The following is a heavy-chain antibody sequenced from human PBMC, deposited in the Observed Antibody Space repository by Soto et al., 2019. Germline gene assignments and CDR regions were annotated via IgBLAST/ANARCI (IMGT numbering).Heavy chain of an antibody. V-gene: IGHV3-30*04. J-gene: IGHJ6*04. Sequence: GRSLRLSCAASGFTFSSKAMHCVPQAPGNGLEWVAFISYDGINKYHADSVKGRFTISRDNSKNRLYLQMNSLRTEDTTVYYCARGYCSSTSCFYGRDVWGKGNTVTVAS. CDR1: GFTFSSKA. D-gene: IGHD2-2*01. CDR3: ARGYCSSTSCFYGRDV. CDR2: ISYDGINK.